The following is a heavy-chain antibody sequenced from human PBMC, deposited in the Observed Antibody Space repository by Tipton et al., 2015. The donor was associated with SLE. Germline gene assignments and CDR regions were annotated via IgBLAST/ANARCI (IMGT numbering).Heavy chain of an antibody. V-gene: IGHV4-59*12. D-gene: IGHD6-13*01. CDR3: ARRPGYSSSWYDWYFDL. CDR2: IYYSGST. J-gene: IGHJ2*01. CDR1: GGSFSGYY. Sequence: VKPSETLSLTCAVYGGSFSGYYWSWIRQPPGKGLEWIGYIYYSGSTNYNPSLKSRVTISVDTSKNQFSLKLSSVTAADTAVYYCARRPGYSSSWYDWYFDLWGRGTLVTVSS.